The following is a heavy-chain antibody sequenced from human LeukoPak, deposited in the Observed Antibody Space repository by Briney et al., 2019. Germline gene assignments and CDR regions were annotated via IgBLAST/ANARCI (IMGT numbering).Heavy chain of an antibody. D-gene: IGHD2-2*01. CDR3: ARDFDAAAMYHYYGMDV. J-gene: IGHJ6*04. CDR2: INPYNGNT. V-gene: IGHV1-18*04. CDR1: GYTFTTYG. Sequence: ASVKVSCKASGYTFTTYGISWVRQAPGQGLEWMGWINPYNGNTNYAHKLQGRVTMTTDTSTSTAYMELRSLRSDDTAVYYCARDFDAAAMYHYYGMDVWGKGTTVTVSS.